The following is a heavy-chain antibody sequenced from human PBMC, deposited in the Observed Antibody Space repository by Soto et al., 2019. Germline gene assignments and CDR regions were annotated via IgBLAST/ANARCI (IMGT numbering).Heavy chain of an antibody. CDR2: ISGSGGST. CDR3: AKRDTPMVIREISDEYYYYNGMDV. J-gene: IGHJ6*02. CDR1: RFIFSNYG. V-gene: IGHV3-23*01. D-gene: IGHD5-18*01. Sequence: PGGSLRLSCAASRFIFSNYGMSWVRQAPGKGLEWVSAISGSGGSTCYADSVKGRFTISRDNSKNTLYLQMNSLRAEDTAVYYCAKRDTPMVIREISDEYYYYNGMDVWGQGTTVTV.